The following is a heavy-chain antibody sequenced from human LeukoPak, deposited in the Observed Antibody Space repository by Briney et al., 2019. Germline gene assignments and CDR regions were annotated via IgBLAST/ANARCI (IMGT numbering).Heavy chain of an antibody. CDR1: GFTFSSYA. CDR2: ISGSGGST. Sequence: GGSLRLSCAASGFTFSSYAMSWVRQAPGKGLEWVSAISGSGGSTYYADSVKGRFTISRDNSKNTLYLQMNSLRAEDTAVCYCAKDERGSITIFGVVISYFDYWGQGTLVTVSS. D-gene: IGHD3-3*01. CDR3: AKDERGSITIFGVVISYFDY. V-gene: IGHV3-23*01. J-gene: IGHJ4*02.